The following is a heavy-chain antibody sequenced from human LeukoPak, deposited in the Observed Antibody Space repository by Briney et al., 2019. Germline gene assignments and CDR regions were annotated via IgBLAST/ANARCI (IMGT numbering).Heavy chain of an antibody. CDR3: ARGLRLGITMVRGVISS. J-gene: IGHJ5*02. Sequence: SETLSLTCTVSGGSISSYYWSWIRQPAGKGLEWIGRIYTSGSTNYNPSLKSRVTMSVDTSKNQFSLKLSSVTAADTAVYYCARGLRLGITMVRGVISSWGQGTLVTVSS. CDR2: IYTSGST. CDR1: GGSISSYY. V-gene: IGHV4-4*07. D-gene: IGHD3-10*01.